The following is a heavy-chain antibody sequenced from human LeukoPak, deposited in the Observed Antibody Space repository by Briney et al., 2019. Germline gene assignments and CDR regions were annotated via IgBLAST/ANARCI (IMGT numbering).Heavy chain of an antibody. CDR3: AREGRGIGYCSGGSCPTLYYYYYYMNV. CDR1: GFTFSSYA. V-gene: IGHV3-23*01. D-gene: IGHD2-15*01. CDR2: ISGSGGST. Sequence: SGGSLRLSCAASGFTFSSYAISWVRQAPGKGLEWVSAISGSGGSTYYADSVKGRFTISRDNSKNTLYLQMNSLRAEDTAVYYCAREGRGIGYCSGGSCPTLYYYYYYMNVWGKGTTVTFSS. J-gene: IGHJ6*03.